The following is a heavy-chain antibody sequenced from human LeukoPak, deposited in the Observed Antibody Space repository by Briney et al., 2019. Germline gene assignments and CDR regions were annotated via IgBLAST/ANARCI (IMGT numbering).Heavy chain of an antibody. CDR1: VGSISRSSYY. J-gene: IGHJ4*02. D-gene: IGHD5-12*01. CDR3: ARLYSGYEPPDY. Sequence: PSETLSLTCTVSVGSISRSSYYWGWIRHPPGKGLEWIGSIHYTGSTYYNPSLKSRVTISVDTSKNQFSLKVSSVTAADTVVYYCARLYSGYEPPDYWGQGTLVTVSS. V-gene: IGHV4-39*01. CDR2: IHYTGST.